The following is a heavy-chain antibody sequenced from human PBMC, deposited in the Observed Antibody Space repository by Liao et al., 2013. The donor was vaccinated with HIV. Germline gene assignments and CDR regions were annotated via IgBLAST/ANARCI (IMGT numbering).Heavy chain of an antibody. V-gene: IGHV4-34*01. CDR2: INSRGKT. CDR1: VGSFSNYY. D-gene: IGHD1-14*01. J-gene: IGHJ3*02. Sequence: QGQLKQWGTGLLKPSETLSRTCAVYVGSFSNYYWSWIRQPPGKGLEWIAEINSRGKTNYNPSLKSRVTISVDVSKNQFSLQMNSVTAADTAVYYCARGLLAPEPTRSDSFDIWDQGTLVTVFS. CDR3: ARGLLAPEPTRSDSFDI.